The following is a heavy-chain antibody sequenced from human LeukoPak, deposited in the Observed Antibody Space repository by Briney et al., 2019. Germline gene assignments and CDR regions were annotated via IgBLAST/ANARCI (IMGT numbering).Heavy chain of an antibody. Sequence: VASVTVSCKASGYTFTGYYMHWVRQAPGQGVEWMGWINPNSGGTNYAQKFQGRVTMTRDTSISTAYMELSRLRSDDTAVYYCARAIAVAGTGGYWGQGTLVTVSS. CDR3: ARAIAVAGTGGY. CDR2: INPNSGGT. J-gene: IGHJ4*02. V-gene: IGHV1-2*02. CDR1: GYTFTGYY. D-gene: IGHD6-19*01.